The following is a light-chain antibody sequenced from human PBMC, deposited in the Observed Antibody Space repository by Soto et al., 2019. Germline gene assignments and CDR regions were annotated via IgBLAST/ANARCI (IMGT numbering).Light chain of an antibody. CDR1: QSVSSS. Sequence: EIVMTQSPATLSVSPGERVTLSCRASQSVSSSLAWYQQKLGQAPRLLIYGASSRATGIPDRFSGSGSGTDFTLTISRLDPEDFAVYYCHQYDNSPWTFGQGTKVDIK. CDR3: HQYDNSPWT. J-gene: IGKJ1*01. CDR2: GAS. V-gene: IGKV3-20*01.